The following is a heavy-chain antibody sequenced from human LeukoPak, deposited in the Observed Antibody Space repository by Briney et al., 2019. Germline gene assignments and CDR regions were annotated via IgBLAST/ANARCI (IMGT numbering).Heavy chain of an antibody. CDR2: ISGSGGST. CDR3: AKDRLFGVDHYYMDV. V-gene: IGHV3-23*01. Sequence: GGSLRLSCAASGFTFSSYAMSWVRQAPGKGLEWVSAISGSGGSTYYADSVKGRFTISRDNSKNTLYLQMNSLRAEDTAVYYCAKDRLFGVDHYYMDVWGKGTTVTVSS. CDR1: GFTFSSYA. D-gene: IGHD3-3*01. J-gene: IGHJ6*03.